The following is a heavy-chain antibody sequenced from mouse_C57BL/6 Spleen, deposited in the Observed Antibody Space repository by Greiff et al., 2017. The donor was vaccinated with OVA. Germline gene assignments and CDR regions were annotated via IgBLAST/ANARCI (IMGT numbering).Heavy chain of an antibody. J-gene: IGHJ1*03. D-gene: IGHD4-1*01. V-gene: IGHV1-82*01. Sequence: VQLQQSGPELVKPGASVKISCKASGYAFSSSWMNWVKQRPGKGLEWIGRIYPGYGDTTYNGKFKCKATLTADTSSSTAYMQLSSLTSEDAAVYFSARDWDWYFEVWGTGTTVTVSS. CDR3: ARDWDWYFEV. CDR1: GYAFSSSW. CDR2: IYPGYGDT.